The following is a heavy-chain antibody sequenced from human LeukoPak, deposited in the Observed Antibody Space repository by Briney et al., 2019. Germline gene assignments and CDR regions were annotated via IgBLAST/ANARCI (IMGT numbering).Heavy chain of an antibody. CDR2: IYPGDSDT. CDR3: ARRSYYYDSRGYYMDY. J-gene: IGHJ4*02. D-gene: IGHD3-22*01. V-gene: IGHV5-51*01. Sequence: GESLKISCKDSGYSFTSYWIGWVRQMPGKGLEWTGIIYPGDSDTRYNPAFQGQVTISADKSISTAYLQWSSLKASDTAMYYCARRSYYYDSRGYYMDYWGQGTLVTVSS. CDR1: GYSFTSYW.